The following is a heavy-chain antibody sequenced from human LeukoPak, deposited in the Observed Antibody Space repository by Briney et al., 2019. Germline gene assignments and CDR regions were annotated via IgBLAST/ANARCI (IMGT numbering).Heavy chain of an antibody. V-gene: IGHV4-39*01. D-gene: IGHD2-2*01. J-gene: IGHJ5*02. CDR2: IYYSGST. CDR1: GGSICSSSYY. CDR3: ASGGYCSSTSCPPPAGWFDP. Sequence: SETLSLTCTVSGGSICSSSYYWGWIRQPPGKGLEWIGSIYYSGSTYYNPSLKSRVTISVDTSKNQFSLELSSVAAADTAVYYCASGGYCSSTSCPPPAGWFDPWGQGTLVTVSS.